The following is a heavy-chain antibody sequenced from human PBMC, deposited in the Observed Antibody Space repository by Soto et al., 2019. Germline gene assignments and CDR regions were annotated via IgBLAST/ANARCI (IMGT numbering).Heavy chain of an antibody. CDR2: IYYSGST. D-gene: IGHD3-22*01. CDR1: GGSISSYY. CDR3: ARLQRYYYDSSGYYQGFDY. Sequence: SETLSLTCTVSGGSISSYYWSWIRQPPGKGLEWIGYIYYSGSTNYNPSLKSRVTISVDTSKNQFSLKLSSVTAADTAVYYCARLQRYYYDSSGYYQGFDYWGQGTLVTVSS. J-gene: IGHJ4*02. V-gene: IGHV4-59*08.